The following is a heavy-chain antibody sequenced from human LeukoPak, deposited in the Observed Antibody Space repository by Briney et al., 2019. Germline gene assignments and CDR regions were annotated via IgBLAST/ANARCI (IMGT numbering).Heavy chain of an antibody. CDR3: ARGVYGGNPFDY. J-gene: IGHJ4*02. Sequence: SETLSLTCAVSGGSISSGGYSWSWIRQPPGKGLEWIGYIYHSGSTYYNPSLKSRVTISVDRSKNQFSLKLSSVTAADTAVYYCARGVYGGNPFDYWGQGTLVTVSS. CDR1: GGSISSGGYS. V-gene: IGHV4-30-2*01. D-gene: IGHD4-23*01. CDR2: IYHSGST.